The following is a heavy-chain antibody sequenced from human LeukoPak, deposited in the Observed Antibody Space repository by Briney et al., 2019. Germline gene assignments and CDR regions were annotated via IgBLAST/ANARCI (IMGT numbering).Heavy chain of an antibody. CDR2: INQDDSQI. CDR1: GFTFNKYW. D-gene: IGHD2-2*01. CDR3: ARGRTYQPLLGY. V-gene: IGHV3-7*01. Sequence: TGGSLRLSCAASGFTFNKYWLTWVRQAPGKGLEWVANINQDDSQIYYLESVEGRFTITRDNAKNSLHLQMNSLRAEDTAIYYCARGRTYQPLLGYWGQGTLVTVSS. J-gene: IGHJ4*02.